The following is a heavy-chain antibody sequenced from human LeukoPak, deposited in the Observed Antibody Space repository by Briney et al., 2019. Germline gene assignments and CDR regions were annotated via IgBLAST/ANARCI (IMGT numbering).Heavy chain of an antibody. J-gene: IGHJ6*03. D-gene: IGHD3-10*01. CDR1: GDTFTTDY. CDR3: ARARGSGSYYGHDYYYYHYMDV. V-gene: IGHV1-46*01. CDR2: SNPSGGST. Sequence: GASVKVSCKASGDTFTTDYIHWVRQGPGQGPEWMGVSNPSGGSTTNAQKFQGRVTMTRDTSTSTVYMELSSLRSEDTAIYYCARARGSGSYYGHDYYYYHYMDVWGKGTTVTVPS.